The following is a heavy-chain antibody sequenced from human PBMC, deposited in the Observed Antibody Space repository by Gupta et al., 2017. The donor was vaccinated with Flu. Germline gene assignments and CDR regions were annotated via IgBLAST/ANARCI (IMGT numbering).Heavy chain of an antibody. D-gene: IGHD6-19*01. V-gene: IGHV3-23*01. J-gene: IGHJ4*02. CDR3: ARDPNIAVAGLFDF. Sequence: EVQLLESGGGLVQPGGSLRISCAASGFMFSTYAMTWVRQAPGEGLQWVSAISATCDSTYYAHSVTGRFTISRDNSRNTLYLQMSSLGAGDTAMYYCARDPNIAVAGLFDFWGQGVLVTVSS. CDR1: GFMFSTYA. CDR2: ISATCDST.